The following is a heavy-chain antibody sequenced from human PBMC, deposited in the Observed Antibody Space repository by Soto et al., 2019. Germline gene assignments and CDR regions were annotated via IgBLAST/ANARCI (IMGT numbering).Heavy chain of an antibody. V-gene: IGHV3-48*01. Sequence: GGSLRLSCAAFGFKISSSSMNWVRQAPGRGLEWVAYISDSGSNTLYADSVKGRFTVSRDTAKNSLYLQIDSLGVEDTAVYYCATPYYFNHWGPGTLVTVSS. J-gene: IGHJ1*01. CDR1: GFKISSSS. CDR3: ATPYYFNH. CDR2: ISDSGSNT. D-gene: IGHD3-16*01.